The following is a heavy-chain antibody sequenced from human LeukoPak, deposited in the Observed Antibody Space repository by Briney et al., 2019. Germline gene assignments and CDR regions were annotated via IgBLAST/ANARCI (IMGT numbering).Heavy chain of an antibody. D-gene: IGHD3-10*01. CDR2: ISAGGDIT. CDR1: GFTFRTFP. J-gene: IGHJ3*02. Sequence: GGSLRLSCAASGFTFRTFPMGWVRQAPGKGLEWVSAISAGGDITFYSDSVRGRFTISRDNSKETLYLQMNSLRAEDTAFTSAHGSGRAFDIWGQGTMVTVSS. CDR3: HGSGRAFDI. V-gene: IGHV3-23*01.